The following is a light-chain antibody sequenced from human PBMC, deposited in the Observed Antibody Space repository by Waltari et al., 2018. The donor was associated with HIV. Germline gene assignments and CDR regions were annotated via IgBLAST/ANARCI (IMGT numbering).Light chain of an antibody. CDR2: EDN. V-gene: IGLV6-57*01. Sequence: NFMLTQPHSVSESPGKTVTISCTRSSGSIASNYVQWYQQRPGSSPTTVIYEDNQRPSGGPDRFSGSIDSSSNSASLTISGLKTEDEADDYCQSYDSSNHWVFGGGTKLTVL. CDR3: QSYDSSNHWV. CDR1: SGSIASNY. J-gene: IGLJ3*02.